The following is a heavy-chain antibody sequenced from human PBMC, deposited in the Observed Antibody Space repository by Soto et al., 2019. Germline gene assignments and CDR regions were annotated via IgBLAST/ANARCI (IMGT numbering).Heavy chain of an antibody. Sequence: GESLKISCQGFGYTFPNFWIAWVRQMPGKGLEWMGIIYPSDSDTRYSPSFQGQVTISVDKSITTAYLQWSRLEASDTAIYYCAKGLYVTSYGMDVWGQGTTVTVSS. CDR1: GYTFPNFW. CDR3: AKGLYVTSYGMDV. D-gene: IGHD2-21*02. V-gene: IGHV5-51*01. J-gene: IGHJ6*02. CDR2: IYPSDSDT.